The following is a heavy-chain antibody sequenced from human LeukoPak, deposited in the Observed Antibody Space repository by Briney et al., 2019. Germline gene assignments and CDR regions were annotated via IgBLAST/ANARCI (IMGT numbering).Heavy chain of an antibody. Sequence: GASVKVSCKASGYTFTSYAMHWVRQAPGQRLEWMGWINAGNGNTKYSQKFQDRVTITRDTSASTAYMELSSLRSEDTAVYYCARASPDYYDSSGPYDYWGQGTLVTVSS. CDR2: INAGNGNT. D-gene: IGHD3-22*01. CDR1: GYTFTSYA. V-gene: IGHV1-3*01. J-gene: IGHJ4*02. CDR3: ARASPDYYDSSGPYDY.